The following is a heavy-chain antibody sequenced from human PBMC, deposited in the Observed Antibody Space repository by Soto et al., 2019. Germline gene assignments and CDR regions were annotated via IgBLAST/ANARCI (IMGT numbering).Heavy chain of an antibody. CDR1: GGTFSSYT. V-gene: IGHV1-69*02. CDR2: IIPILGIA. Sequence: QVQLVQSGAEVKKPGSSVKVSCKASGGTFSSYTISWVRQAPGQGLEWMGRIIPILGIANYAQKFQGRVTITADKSTSTAYMELSSLRSDDTAVYYCARYGCSGGSCYSVDYWGQGTLVTVSS. CDR3: ARYGCSGGSCYSVDY. J-gene: IGHJ4*02. D-gene: IGHD2-15*01.